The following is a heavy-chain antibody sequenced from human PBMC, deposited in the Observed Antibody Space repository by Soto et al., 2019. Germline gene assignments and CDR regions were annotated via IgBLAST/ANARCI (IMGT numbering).Heavy chain of an antibody. CDR2: IYSGGST. J-gene: IGHJ4*02. V-gene: IGHV3-66*01. Sequence: GGSLRLSCAASGFTVSSNYMSWVRQAPGKGLEWVSVIYSGGSTYYADSVKGRFTISRDNSKNTLYLQMNSLRAEDTAVYYCARGRVAVAGPYRAGYYFDYWGQGTLVTVSS. D-gene: IGHD6-19*01. CDR3: ARGRVAVAGPYRAGYYFDY. CDR1: GFTVSSNY.